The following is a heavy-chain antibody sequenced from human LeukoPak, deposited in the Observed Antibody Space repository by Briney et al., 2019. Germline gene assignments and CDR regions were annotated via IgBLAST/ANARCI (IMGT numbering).Heavy chain of an antibody. D-gene: IGHD3-3*01. CDR2: IYYSGSN. CDR1: GGSISSYY. Sequence: PSETLSLTCTVSGGSISSYYWSWIRQPPGKGLEWIGYIYYSGSNNYNPSLKSRVTIPVDTSKNQFSLKLSSVTAADTAVYYCARRITIFGVVPWAFDIWGQGTMVTVSS. J-gene: IGHJ3*02. V-gene: IGHV4-59*01. CDR3: ARRITIFGVVPWAFDI.